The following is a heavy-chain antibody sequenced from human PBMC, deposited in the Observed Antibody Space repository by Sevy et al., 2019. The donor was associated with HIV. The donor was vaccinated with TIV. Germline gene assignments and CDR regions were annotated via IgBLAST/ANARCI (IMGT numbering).Heavy chain of an antibody. CDR1: GLTFSNYV. CDR2: ISGSSGTT. D-gene: IGHD6-25*01. CDR3: ARNLSPSGAFHI. J-gene: IGHJ3*02. Sequence: GGSLRLSCAASGLTFSNYVMSWVRQAPGKGLEWLSVISGSSGTTYAAESVKGRFTISRDNSKNTLYLHMSSLGAEDTAVYYCARNLSPSGAFHIWGQGTRVTVSS. V-gene: IGHV3-23*01.